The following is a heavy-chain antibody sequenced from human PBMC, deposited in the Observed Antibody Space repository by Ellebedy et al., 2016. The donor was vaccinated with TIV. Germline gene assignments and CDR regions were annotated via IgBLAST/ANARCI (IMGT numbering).Heavy chain of an antibody. CDR3: ARMVRGVSGFDY. CDR2: IYYSGST. D-gene: IGHD3-10*01. V-gene: IGHV4-39*07. J-gene: IGHJ4*02. CDR1: GGSISSSSYY. Sequence: ESLKISCTVSGGSISSSSYYWGWIRQPPGKGLEWIGSIYYSGSTYYNPSLKSRVTISVDTSKNQFSLKLSSVTAADTAVYYCARMVRGVSGFDYWGQGTLVTVSS.